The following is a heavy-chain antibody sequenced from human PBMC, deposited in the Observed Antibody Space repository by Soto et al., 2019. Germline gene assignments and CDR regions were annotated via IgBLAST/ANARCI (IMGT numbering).Heavy chain of an antibody. CDR2: ISGSGIST. D-gene: IGHD3-22*01. CDR3: AKPPMIAVVMDAFDI. Sequence: EVQLLESGGGLVQPGGSLRLSCAASGFTFSNYAMSWVRQAPGKGLEWVSAISGSGISTFYADSVKGRFTISRDNSNNTLYLLMTSLRAEDTAVYYCAKPPMIAVVMDAFDIWGQGTKVTVSS. V-gene: IGHV3-23*01. J-gene: IGHJ3*02. CDR1: GFTFSNYA.